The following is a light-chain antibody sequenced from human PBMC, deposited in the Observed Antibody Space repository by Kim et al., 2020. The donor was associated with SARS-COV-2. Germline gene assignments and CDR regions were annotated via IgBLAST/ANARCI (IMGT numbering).Light chain of an antibody. V-gene: IGKV3-15*01. Sequence: ETVLTQSPATLSVSPGEGATLSCRASHSVSTNLAWYQQKPGQAPRLLIYGTSTRGTGIPARFSGSGSGTEFTLTISSLQSEDFAVYYCRQYHDWRPWTFGQGTKVDIK. CDR1: HSVSTN. CDR2: GTS. CDR3: RQYHDWRPWT. J-gene: IGKJ1*01.